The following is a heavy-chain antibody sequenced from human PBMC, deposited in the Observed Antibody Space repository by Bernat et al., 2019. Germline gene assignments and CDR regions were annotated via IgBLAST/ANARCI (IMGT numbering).Heavy chain of an antibody. CDR2: INHSGST. Sequence: QVQLQQWGAGLLKPSETLSLTCAVYGGSFSGYYWSWIRQPPGKGLEWIGEINHSGSTNYNPSLKSRVTISVDTSKNQFSLKLSYVTAADTAVYYCARGSDPSPPITVVTVGFDYWGQGTLVTVSS. D-gene: IGHD2-15*01. CDR1: GGSFSGYY. CDR3: ARGSDPSPPITVVTVGFDY. J-gene: IGHJ4*02. V-gene: IGHV4-34*01.